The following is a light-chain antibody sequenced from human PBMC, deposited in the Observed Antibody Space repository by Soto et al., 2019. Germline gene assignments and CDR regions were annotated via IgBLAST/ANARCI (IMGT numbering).Light chain of an antibody. Sequence: DLQLTQSPSSLSASVGDRVTITCRVSQGISSYLNWYRQKPGKVPKLLIYSASNLQSGVPSRFSGRVSGTDFTLTISSRQTGDGATYYGQMTYYAVWPLGQGTMVEI. V-gene: IGKV1-27*01. J-gene: IGKJ1*01. CDR1: QGISSY. CDR2: SAS. CDR3: QMTYYAVWP.